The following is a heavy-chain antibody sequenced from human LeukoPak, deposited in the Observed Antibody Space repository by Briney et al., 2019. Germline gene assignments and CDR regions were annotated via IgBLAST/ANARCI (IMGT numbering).Heavy chain of an antibody. CDR1: GGTFSSYA. Sequence: ASVKVSCKASGGTFSSYAISWVRQAPAQGLEWMGRIIPILGIANYAQKFQGRVTITADKSTSTAYMELSSLRSEDTAVYYCARDGGNSSGWGQGTLVTVSS. J-gene: IGHJ4*02. D-gene: IGHD4-23*01. CDR2: IIPILGIA. CDR3: ARDGGNSSG. V-gene: IGHV1-69*04.